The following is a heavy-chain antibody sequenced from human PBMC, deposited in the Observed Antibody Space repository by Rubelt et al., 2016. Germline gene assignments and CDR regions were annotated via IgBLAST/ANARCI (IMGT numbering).Heavy chain of an antibody. Sequence: QLQLQESGPGLVKPSETLSLTCTVSGGSISSSSYYWGWIRQPPGKGLEWLSYISTTSGFTQYVDSVKGRFTVSRDNAKNLLFLQMNSLRDEDTAVYYCARGGQQLLSWGQGTLVTVSS. CDR2: STTSGFT. D-gene: IGHD6-13*01. CDR1: GGSISSSSYY. J-gene: IGHJ5*02. V-gene: IGHV3-11*06. CDR3: ARGGQQLLS.